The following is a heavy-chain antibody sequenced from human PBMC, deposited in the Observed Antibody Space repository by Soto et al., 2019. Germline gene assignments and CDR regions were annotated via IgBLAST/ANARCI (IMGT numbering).Heavy chain of an antibody. CDR1: GYTFSNYG. J-gene: IGHJ6*02. CDR2: ISAYNGNT. V-gene: IGHV1-18*01. D-gene: IGHD2-2*01. CDR3: ARSFTSSQGRYGMDV. Sequence: QVQLVQSGAEVKKPGASVKVSCKASGYTFSNYGFSWVRQAPGHRLEWMGWISAYNGNTNYAQKVQGRVTMTTDTSTGTAYMELRSLRSEDTAVYYCARSFTSSQGRYGMDVSGQGTTVTVSS.